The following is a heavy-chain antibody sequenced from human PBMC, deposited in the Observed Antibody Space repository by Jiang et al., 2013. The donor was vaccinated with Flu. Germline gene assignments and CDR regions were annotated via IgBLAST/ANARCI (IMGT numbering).Heavy chain of an antibody. V-gene: IGHV4-4*02. CDR1: GGSISSTNW. Sequence: GPGLVKPSGTLSLTCTVSGGSISSTNWWDWVRQPPGKGLEWIGDIYHSGSANYNPSLKSRVTMSVDKSKNQFSLKLSSVTAADTAVYYCASAYGGNGHYFDYWGQGALVTVSS. CDR2: IYHSGSA. CDR3: ASAYGGNGHYFDY. D-gene: IGHD4-23*01. J-gene: IGHJ4*02.